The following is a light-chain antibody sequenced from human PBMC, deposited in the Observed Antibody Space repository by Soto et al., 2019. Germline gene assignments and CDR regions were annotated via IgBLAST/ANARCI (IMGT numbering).Light chain of an antibody. J-gene: IGLJ2*01. CDR1: SSDVGGYTY. V-gene: IGLV2-8*01. CDR3: SSYAGANSVV. CDR2: EVS. Sequence: QSALTQPPSASGSPGQSVTISCTGMSSDVGGYTYVSWSQQHPGKAPKLVIYEVSKRPSGVPDRFSGSKSGNTASLTVSGLQAEDEADYYCSSYAGANSVVFGGGTKLTVL.